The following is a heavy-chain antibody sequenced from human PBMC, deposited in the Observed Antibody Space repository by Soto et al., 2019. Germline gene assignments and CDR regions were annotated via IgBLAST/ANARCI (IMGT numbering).Heavy chain of an antibody. D-gene: IGHD3-22*01. J-gene: IGHJ4*02. CDR2: IYYSGST. V-gene: IGHV4-31*03. CDR1: GGSISSSGYY. CDR3: ARERLTYYYDSSAYLFDY. Sequence: QVQLQESGPGLVKPSQTLSLTCTVSGGSISSSGYYWSWIRQHPGKGLEWIGNIYYSGSTYYNPSLKSRLTISVDTSKNQFSLKLSSVTAADTAVYYCARERLTYYYDSSAYLFDYWCQGTLVTVSS.